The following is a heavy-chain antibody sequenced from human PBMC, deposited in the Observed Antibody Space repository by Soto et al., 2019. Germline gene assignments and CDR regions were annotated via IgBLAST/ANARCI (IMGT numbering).Heavy chain of an antibody. CDR1: GGSFSGYQ. Sequence: QVQLQQWGAGLLKPSETLSLTCAVYGGSFSGYQWSWIRQTPGKGLEWIGEINDSGNINYNPSLKSRVTILLDTPQKQISLKLSSVTDADSAVYYCARGVILWFGELSRRGGYHYYMDVWGKGTTVTVSS. D-gene: IGHD3-10*01. J-gene: IGHJ6*03. CDR2: INDSGNI. V-gene: IGHV4-34*01. CDR3: ARGVILWFGELSRRGGYHYYMDV.